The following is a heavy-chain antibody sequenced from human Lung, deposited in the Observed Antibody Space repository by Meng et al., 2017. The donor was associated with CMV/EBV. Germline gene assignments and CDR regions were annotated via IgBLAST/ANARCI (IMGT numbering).Heavy chain of an antibody. CDR1: EATVPNYW. CDR2: IKKDGSEK. J-gene: IGHJ3*01. D-gene: IGHD2-15*01. CDR3: ARAWAEYCSGGSCYGAFDV. V-gene: IGHV3-7*01. Sequence: SXVASEATVPNYWMSWVRQAPGKGLEWVANIKKDGSEKYYVDSVKGRFTISRDNAKNSLYLQMNSLRVEDTAVYYCARAWAEYCSGGSCYGAFDVXGQGXMVTVSS.